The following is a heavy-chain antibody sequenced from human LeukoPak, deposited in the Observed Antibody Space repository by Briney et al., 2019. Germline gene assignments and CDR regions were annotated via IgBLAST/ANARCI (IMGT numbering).Heavy chain of an antibody. CDR1: GFSFSPNA. J-gene: IGHJ4*02. D-gene: IGHD2-21*02. Sequence: GGSLRLSCAAPGFSFSPNAMSWFRQAPGRGLQWVAGVGGDGRTHYTDSVRGRFTISRDNSKNTLHLQMDSLRVDDTAVYYCAKDMSWWVTVDFWGQGTLVTVSS. CDR2: VGGDGRT. CDR3: AKDMSWWVTVDF. V-gene: IGHV3-23*01.